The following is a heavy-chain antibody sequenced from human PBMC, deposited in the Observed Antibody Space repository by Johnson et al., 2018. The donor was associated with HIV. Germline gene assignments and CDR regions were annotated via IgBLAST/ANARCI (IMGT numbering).Heavy chain of an antibody. CDR2: IKSKTDGGTT. CDR1: GFTFSNAW. CDR3: ARDRAFDI. Sequence: VQLVESGGGLVKPGGSLRLSCAASGFTFSNAWMSWVRQAPGKGLEWVGRIKSKTDGGTTDYAAPVKGRFAISRDDSKNTLYLQMNSLRAEDTAVYYCARDRAFDIWGQGTMVTVSS. V-gene: IGHV3-15*01. J-gene: IGHJ3*02.